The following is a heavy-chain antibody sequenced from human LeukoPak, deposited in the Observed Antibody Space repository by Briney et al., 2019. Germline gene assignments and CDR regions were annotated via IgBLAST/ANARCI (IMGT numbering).Heavy chain of an antibody. CDR1: GGTFISYA. J-gene: IGHJ6*04. Sequence: ASVKVSCKASGGTFISYAISWVRQAPGQGLEWMGGIIPIFGTANYAQKFQGRVTITADKSTSTAYMELSSLRFEDTAVYYCARSYQQEEYGMDVWGKGTTVTVSS. D-gene: IGHD2-2*01. CDR2: IIPIFGTA. V-gene: IGHV1-69*06. CDR3: ARSYQQEEYGMDV.